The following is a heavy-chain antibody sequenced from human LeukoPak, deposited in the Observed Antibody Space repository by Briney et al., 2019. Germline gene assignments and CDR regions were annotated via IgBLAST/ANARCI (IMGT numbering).Heavy chain of an antibody. CDR1: GYTFTSYY. CDR3: ARGSTIFGVVIKRYYYYYYMDV. J-gene: IGHJ6*03. CDR2: IIPIFGTA. D-gene: IGHD3-3*01. V-gene: IGHV1-69*13. Sequence: ASVKVSCKASGYTFTSYYMHWVRQAPGQGLEWMGGIIPIFGTANYAQKFQGRVTITADESTSTAYMELSSLRSEDTAVYYCARGSTIFGVVIKRYYYYYYMDVWGKGTTVTVSS.